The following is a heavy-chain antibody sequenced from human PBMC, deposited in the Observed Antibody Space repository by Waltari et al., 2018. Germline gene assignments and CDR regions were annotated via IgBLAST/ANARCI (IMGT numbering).Heavy chain of an antibody. J-gene: IGHJ4*02. Sequence: QVQLVHSGSEVKKPGSSVKVPCMASGGTFSSYTNSLVLQAPGQGLEWMGRIIPILGIANYAQKFQGRVTITADKSTSTAYMELSSLRSEDTAVYYCARDHGYSSGQHSHYWGQGTLVTVSS. V-gene: IGHV1-69*04. CDR1: GGTFSSYT. CDR2: IIPILGIA. D-gene: IGHD6-19*01. CDR3: ARDHGYSSGQHSHY.